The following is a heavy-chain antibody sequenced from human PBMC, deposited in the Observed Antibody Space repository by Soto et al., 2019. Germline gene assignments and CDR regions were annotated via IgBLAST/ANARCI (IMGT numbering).Heavy chain of an antibody. V-gene: IGHV3-30-3*01. CDR2: ISYDGSNT. CDR1: GFPFSSYA. CDR3: ARSRGGDGYNPLDY. J-gene: IGHJ4*02. D-gene: IGHD2-21*01. Sequence: QVQLVDSGGGVVQPGRSLRLSCAASGFPFSSYAIHWVRQAPGKGLEWVAFISYDGSNTNYADSVRGRFSVSRDNSNYTLALQMNRLRAEDTAAYYCARSRGGDGYNPLDYWGEGTLFTVSS.